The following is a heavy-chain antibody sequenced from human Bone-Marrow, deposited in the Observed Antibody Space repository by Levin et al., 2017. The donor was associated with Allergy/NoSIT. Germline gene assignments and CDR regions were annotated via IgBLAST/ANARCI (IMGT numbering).Heavy chain of an antibody. CDR2: IADDGVNK. CDR1: GFIFSDYG. D-gene: IGHD5-12*01. V-gene: IGHV3-30*03. CDR3: ARDQWLRESDYFDH. Sequence: PGGSLRLSCTASGFIFSDYGMHWVRQAPGGGLEWVAVIADDGVNKYYAHSVKGRFTISRDNSKNTLDLHMDSLRPEDTAVYYCARDQWLRESDYFDHWGQGTLVTVSS. J-gene: IGHJ4*02.